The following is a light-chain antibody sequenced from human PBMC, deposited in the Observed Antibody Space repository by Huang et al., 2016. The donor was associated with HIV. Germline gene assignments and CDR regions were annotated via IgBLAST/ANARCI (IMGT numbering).Light chain of an antibody. CDR2: DAF. Sequence: EIVLTQSPATLSLSPGERATLSCRASQRVTSYLAWYQQKPGQAPRLLIYDAFNRATGIPARFSGSGSGTDFTLTISSLEPEDFAVYYCQQRSNWPLTFGGGTKVEIK. CDR1: QRVTSY. CDR3: QQRSNWPLT. V-gene: IGKV3-11*01. J-gene: IGKJ4*01.